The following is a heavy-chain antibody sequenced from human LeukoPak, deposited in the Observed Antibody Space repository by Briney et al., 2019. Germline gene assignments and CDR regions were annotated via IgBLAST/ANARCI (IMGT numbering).Heavy chain of an antibody. V-gene: IGHV4-4*07. J-gene: IGHJ3*01. CDR3: AREHITKNSFEF. D-gene: IGHD1-1*01. CDR1: GFTFSSYW. CDR2: IYTSGAA. Sequence: GSLRLSCAASGFTFSSYWMSWVRQPAGKGLEWCGRIYTSGAADYNPSLKSRVTISVDTSKNQFSLNLMSVTATDTAVYYCAREHITKNSFEFWGPGKLVTVSS.